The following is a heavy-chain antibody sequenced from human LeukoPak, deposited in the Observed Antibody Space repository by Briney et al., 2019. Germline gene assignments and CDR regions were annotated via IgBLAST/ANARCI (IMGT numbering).Heavy chain of an antibody. V-gene: IGHV5-51*01. CDR2: IYPGDSDT. CDR1: GYSFTSYW. J-gene: IGHJ4*02. CDR3: ARHFGSGSYVALKHYYFDY. D-gene: IGHD3-10*01. Sequence: GESLKISCKGSGYSFTSYWIGWVRQMPGKGLEWMGIIYPGDSDTRYSPSFQGQVTISADTSIRTAYLQWSSPKASDTAMYYCARHFGSGSYVALKHYYFDYWGQGTLVTVSS.